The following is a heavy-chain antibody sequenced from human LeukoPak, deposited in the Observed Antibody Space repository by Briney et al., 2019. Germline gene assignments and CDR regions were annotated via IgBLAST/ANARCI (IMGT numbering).Heavy chain of an antibody. Sequence: GGSLRLSCAVSGFVFSSLAMHWVRQAPGKGLEWVAFISYDGNNQYYADSVKGRFTISRDNSKNTLYLQMNNLRAEDTAIYYCARVGSRYCSGANCYDGFWGQGTLVSVSS. V-gene: IGHV3-30-3*01. CDR1: GFVFSSLA. CDR2: ISYDGNNQ. J-gene: IGHJ4*02. D-gene: IGHD2-15*01. CDR3: ARVGSRYCSGANCYDGF.